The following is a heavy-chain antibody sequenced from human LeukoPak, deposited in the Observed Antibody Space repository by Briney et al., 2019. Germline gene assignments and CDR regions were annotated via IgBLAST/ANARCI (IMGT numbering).Heavy chain of an antibody. J-gene: IGHJ4*02. D-gene: IGHD1-14*01. CDR2: ISAYNGDA. CDR3: ARGFPVDHPLYY. Sequence: GASVKVSCKASGYTFSNYGITWMRQAPGQGLEWMGWISAYNGDANYAHKLQGRVTMTTDTSTSTAYMELRSLRSDDTAVYYCARGFPVDHPLYYWGQGTLVTVSS. V-gene: IGHV1-18*01. CDR1: GYTFSNYG.